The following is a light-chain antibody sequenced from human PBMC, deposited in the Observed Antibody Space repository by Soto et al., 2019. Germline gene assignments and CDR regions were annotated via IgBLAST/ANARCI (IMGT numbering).Light chain of an antibody. V-gene: IGKV3-20*01. J-gene: IGKJ5*01. CDR2: GAS. CDR1: QSVSSSY. Sequence: EIVLTQSPGTLSLSPGERATLSCRASQSVSSSYLAWYQQKPGQAPRLLIYGASSRATGIPDRFSGSGSGTDFSLTISSLQSEDFAVYYCQQYNNWRPITFGQGTRLEIK. CDR3: QQYNNWRPIT.